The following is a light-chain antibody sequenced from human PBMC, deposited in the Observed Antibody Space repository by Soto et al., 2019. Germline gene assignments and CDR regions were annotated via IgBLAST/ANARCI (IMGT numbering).Light chain of an antibody. V-gene: IGKV1-5*03. CDR1: QTISSW. CDR3: QHYNSYSEA. CDR2: KAS. J-gene: IGKJ1*01. Sequence: DVQVTKYPSTLSGSVRDRVTSTCPASQTISSWLAWYQQKPGKAPKLLIYKASTLKSGVPSRFSGSGSGTEFTLTISSLQPDEFATYHCQHYNSYSEAVGQGNKVDIK.